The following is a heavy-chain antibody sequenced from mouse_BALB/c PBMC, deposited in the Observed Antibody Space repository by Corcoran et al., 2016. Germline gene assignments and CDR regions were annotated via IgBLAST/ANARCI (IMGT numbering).Heavy chain of an antibody. D-gene: IGHD3-1*01. Sequence: EVQLQQSGPELVKPGASVKISCKASGYSFTGYYMHWVKQSHVKSLEWIGRINPSNGATSYNQNFKDKASLTVDKSSSTAYMELHSLTSEDSAVYYCASEGATFYFDYWGQGTTLTVSS. V-gene: IGHV1-26*01. CDR3: ASEGATFYFDY. CDR2: INPSNGAT. J-gene: IGHJ2*01. CDR1: GYSFTGYY.